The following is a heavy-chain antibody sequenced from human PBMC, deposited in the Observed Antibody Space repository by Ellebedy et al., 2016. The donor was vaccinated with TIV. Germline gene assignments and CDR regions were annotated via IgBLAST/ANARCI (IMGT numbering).Heavy chain of an antibody. J-gene: IGHJ4*02. CDR1: GYTFTSYG. CDR2: ISGYNGHT. Sequence: ASVKVSCKASGYTFTSYGISWVRQAPGQGLEWMGWISGYNGHTNYAQKVQGRVTTTTDTSTNTAYMELRSLRPDDTAVYYCARHRSNVLTGTELDFWGQGTVVTVSS. CDR3: ARHRSNVLTGTELDF. V-gene: IGHV1-18*01. D-gene: IGHD3-9*01.